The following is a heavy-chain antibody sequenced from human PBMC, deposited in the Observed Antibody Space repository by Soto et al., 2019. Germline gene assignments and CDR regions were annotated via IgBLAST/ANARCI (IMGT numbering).Heavy chain of an antibody. D-gene: IGHD2-15*01. Sequence: GGSLRLSCAASGFTFSSYGMHWVRQAPGKGLEWVAVISYDGSNKYYADSVKGRFTISRDNSKNTLYLQMNSLRAEDTAVYYCAKDSKRGYCSGGSCYHHYYGMDVWGQGTTVTVSS. CDR1: GFTFSSYG. J-gene: IGHJ6*02. CDR3: AKDSKRGYCSGGSCYHHYYGMDV. CDR2: ISYDGSNK. V-gene: IGHV3-30*18.